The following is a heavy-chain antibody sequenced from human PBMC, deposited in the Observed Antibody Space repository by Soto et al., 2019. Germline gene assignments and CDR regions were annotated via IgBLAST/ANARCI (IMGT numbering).Heavy chain of an antibody. J-gene: IGHJ2*01. CDR2: ISDSGSFT. Sequence: EVQLLESGGGLVQPGGSLRLSCAASGITFSNYAMTWVRQAPGKGLEWVSVISDSGSFTFYADSVKGRFTISRDNSGGTLYLRMNSLRAEDTAIYYCAKRPLNWGRWYFDLWGRGTLVTVSS. CDR3: AKRPLNWGRWYFDL. V-gene: IGHV3-23*01. CDR1: GITFSNYA. D-gene: IGHD7-27*01.